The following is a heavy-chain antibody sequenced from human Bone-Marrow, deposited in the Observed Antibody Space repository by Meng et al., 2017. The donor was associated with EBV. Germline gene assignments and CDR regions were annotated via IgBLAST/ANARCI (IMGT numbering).Heavy chain of an antibody. Sequence: QVQVQHWGAGLLKPSETLSLTCAVYGGSFSGYYWTWIRQPPGKGLEWIGEINHTGNTNYNPSLKSRVTISVDRSKNQFSLKMKSVTAADTAVYYCARGLVGATTGLIDYWGQRALVTVSS. D-gene: IGHD1-26*01. CDR2: INHTGNT. CDR1: GGSFSGYY. CDR3: ARGLVGATTGLIDY. J-gene: IGHJ4*02. V-gene: IGHV4-34*01.